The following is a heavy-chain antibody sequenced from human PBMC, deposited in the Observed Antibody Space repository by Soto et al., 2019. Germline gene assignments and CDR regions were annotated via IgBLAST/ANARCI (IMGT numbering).Heavy chain of an antibody. J-gene: IGHJ6*02. CDR3: AKDLASDTAMVRPYYYGMDV. CDR1: GFTFDDYT. Sequence: PGGSLRLSCAASGFTFDDYTMHWVRQAPGKGLEWVSLISWDGGSTYYADSVKGRFTISRDNSKNSLYLQMNSLRTEDTALYYCAKDLASDTAMVRPYYYGMDVWGQGTTVTVS. V-gene: IGHV3-43*01. CDR2: ISWDGGST. D-gene: IGHD5-18*01.